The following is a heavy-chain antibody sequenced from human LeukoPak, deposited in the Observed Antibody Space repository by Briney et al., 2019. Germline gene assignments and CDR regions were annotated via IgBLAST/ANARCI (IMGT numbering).Heavy chain of an antibody. J-gene: IGHJ3*02. CDR1: SGSISSGSYY. CDR2: IYYSGST. Sequence: SETLSLTCAVSSGSISSGSYYWGSIRQPPGKGLEWIGSIYYSGSTYYNPSLKSRVTLSVDTSKNQFSLKLRSVTAADTAVYYCARQERGYDGSGHRAFDICGQGTMVTISS. D-gene: IGHD3-22*01. CDR3: ARQERGYDGSGHRAFDI. V-gene: IGHV4-39*01.